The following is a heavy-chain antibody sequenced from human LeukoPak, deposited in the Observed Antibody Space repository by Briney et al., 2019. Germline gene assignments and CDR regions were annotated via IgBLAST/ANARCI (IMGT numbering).Heavy chain of an antibody. CDR3: ASGTYYYDSSGSYYFDY. V-gene: IGHV1-69*13. CDR2: IIPIFGTA. D-gene: IGHD3-22*01. Sequence: SVKVSCKASGGTFSSYAISWVRQAPGQGLEWMGGIIPIFGTANYAQKFQGRVTITADESTSTAYMELSSLRSEDTAVYYCASGTYYYDSSGSYYFDYWGQGTLVTFSS. CDR1: GGTFSSYA. J-gene: IGHJ4*02.